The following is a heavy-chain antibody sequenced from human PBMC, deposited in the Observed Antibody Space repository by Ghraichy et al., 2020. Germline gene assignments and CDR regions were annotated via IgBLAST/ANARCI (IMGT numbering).Heavy chain of an antibody. CDR1: GFTFSNYA. CDR3: AKARGGYCSGGSCYLDY. D-gene: IGHD2-15*01. V-gene: IGHV3-23*01. J-gene: IGHJ4*02. CDR2: ISGSGGST. Sequence: GGSLRLSCAASGFTFSNYAMSWVRQAPGKGLEWVSAISGSGGSTYYADSVKGRFTISRDNSKNTLYLQMNSLRAEDTAVYYCAKARGGYCSGGSCYLDYWGQGTLVTVSS.